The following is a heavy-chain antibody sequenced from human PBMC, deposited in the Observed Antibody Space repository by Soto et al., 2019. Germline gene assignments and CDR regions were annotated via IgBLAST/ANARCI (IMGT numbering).Heavy chain of an antibody. J-gene: IGHJ5*02. D-gene: IGHD3-22*01. V-gene: IGHV4-59*01. Sequence: SETLSLTCTVSGVSINSYYWSWIRQPPGKGLEWITYIYYSGSTNSNPSLKSRVTISVDMSKNQFSLKLSSVTAADTAVYYCARYYDSSGYYVPWGQGTLVTVSS. CDR2: IYYSGST. CDR3: ARYYDSSGYYVP. CDR1: GVSINSYY.